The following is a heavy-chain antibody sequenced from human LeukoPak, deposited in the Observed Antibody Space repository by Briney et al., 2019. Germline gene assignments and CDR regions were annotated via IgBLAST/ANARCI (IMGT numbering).Heavy chain of an antibody. Sequence: GGSLRLSCAASGFTFSIYSMNWVRQAPGKGLEWVSSISSISSYIYYADSVKGRFTISRDNAKNSLYLQMNSLRAEDTAVYYCARDPQFGYWGQGTLVTVSS. D-gene: IGHD3-10*01. J-gene: IGHJ4*02. CDR2: ISSISSYI. CDR1: GFTFSIYS. CDR3: ARDPQFGY. V-gene: IGHV3-21*01.